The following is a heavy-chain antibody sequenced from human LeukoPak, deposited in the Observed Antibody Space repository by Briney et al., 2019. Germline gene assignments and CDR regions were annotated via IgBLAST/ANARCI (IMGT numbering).Heavy chain of an antibody. CDR2: IYRDGSA. D-gene: IGHD1-26*01. CDR3: ARTIVGASVYDAFDI. CDR1: GFTVSSNY. V-gene: IGHV3-53*01. Sequence: GGSLRLSCAASGFTVSSNYMSWVPQAPVKGLEWVSIIYRDGSAYYPDSVKGRFTISRDNSTNTLYIQMSSLRAEDTAMYYCARTIVGASVYDAFDIWGQGTMVTVSS. J-gene: IGHJ3*02.